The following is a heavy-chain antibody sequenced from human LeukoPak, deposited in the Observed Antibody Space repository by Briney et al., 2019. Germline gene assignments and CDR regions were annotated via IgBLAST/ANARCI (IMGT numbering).Heavy chain of an antibody. D-gene: IGHD5-18*01. J-gene: IGHJ4*02. CDR2: ISAHNGNT. CDR3: ARGDTAFSPYYFDY. CDR1: GYTFTSYG. V-gene: IGHV1-18*01. Sequence: ASVKVSCKASGYTFTSYGISWVRQAPGQGLEWMGWISAHNGNTNYAQKLQGRVTMTTDTSTSTAYMELRSLRSDDTAVYYCARGDTAFSPYYFDYWGQGTLVTVSS.